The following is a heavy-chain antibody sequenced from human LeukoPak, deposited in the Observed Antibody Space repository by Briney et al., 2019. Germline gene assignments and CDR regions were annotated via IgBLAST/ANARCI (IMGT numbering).Heavy chain of an antibody. Sequence: SQTLSLTCDIPGDSVSSNDATWNWVRQSPSRGLEWLGRTYYRSKWYNDYAVSVKSRLSINPDTSKSQFSLQLNSVTPEDTAVYYCARAISLTGGLDSWGQGTLVTVSS. CDR3: ARAISLTGGLDS. CDR1: GDSVSSNDAT. CDR2: TYYRSKWYN. D-gene: IGHD3-9*01. J-gene: IGHJ4*02. V-gene: IGHV6-1*01.